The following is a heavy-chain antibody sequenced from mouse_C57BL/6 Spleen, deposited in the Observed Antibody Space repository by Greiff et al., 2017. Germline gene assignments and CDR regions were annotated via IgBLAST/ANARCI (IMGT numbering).Heavy chain of an antibody. CDR2: INYDGSST. J-gene: IGHJ2*01. CDR1: GFTFSDYY. D-gene: IGHD4-1*01. V-gene: IGHV5-16*01. Sequence: EVKLMESEGGLVQPGSSMKLSCTASGFTFSDYYMAWVRQVPEKGLEWVANINYDGSSTYYLDSLKSRFIISRDNAKNILYLQMSSLKSEDTATYYCARASLGRGFDYWGQGTTLTVSS. CDR3: ARASLGRGFDY.